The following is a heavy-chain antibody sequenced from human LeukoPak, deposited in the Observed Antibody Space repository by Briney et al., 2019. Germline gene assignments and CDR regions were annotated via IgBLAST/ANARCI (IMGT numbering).Heavy chain of an antibody. CDR1: GYSISSGYY. CDR3: ARDNSYYDILTGYYEKENWFDP. CDR2: THHTGST. Sequence: SETLSLTCTVSGYSISSGYYWGWIRQPPGKGLEWIVSTHHTGSTYHNPSLKSRVTISVDTSKNQFSLKLSSVTAADTAVYYCARDNSYYDILTGYYEKENWFDPWGQGTLVTVSS. J-gene: IGHJ5*02. V-gene: IGHV4-38-2*02. D-gene: IGHD3-9*01.